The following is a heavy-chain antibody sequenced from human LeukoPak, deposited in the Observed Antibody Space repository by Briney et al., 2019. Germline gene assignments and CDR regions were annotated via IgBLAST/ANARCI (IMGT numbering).Heavy chain of an antibody. CDR1: AESINTYC. J-gene: IGHJ3*01. CDR3: ARPRDGYNFGAFDL. V-gene: IGHV4-59*08. Sequence: PSETLSLTCTVSAESINTYCWSWIRQPPGKGLEWIGNIHHSGRTNYNPSFKSRVTISVDTSKNQFSLKVDSVTAADTAVYYCARPRDGYNFGAFDLWGQGTLVSVSS. CDR2: IHHSGRT. D-gene: IGHD5-24*01.